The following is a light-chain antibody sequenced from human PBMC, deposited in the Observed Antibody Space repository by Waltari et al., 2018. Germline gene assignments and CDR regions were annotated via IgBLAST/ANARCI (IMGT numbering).Light chain of an antibody. CDR2: DAS. CDR1: QGISSA. CDR3: QQFNSFPIT. V-gene: IGKV1-13*02. Sequence: AIQLTQSPSSLSASVGDRVTITCRASQGISSALAWYQQKPGKAPKVLLYDASSLESGVPSRFRGSGSGTYFTLTISSLQPEDFATYYCQQFNSFPITFGLGTRLDIK. J-gene: IGKJ5*01.